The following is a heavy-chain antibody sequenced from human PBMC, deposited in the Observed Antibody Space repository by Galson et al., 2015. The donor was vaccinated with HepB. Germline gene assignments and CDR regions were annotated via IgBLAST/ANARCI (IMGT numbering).Heavy chain of an antibody. CDR2: ISYDGSNK. CDR3: AKENGLGGVVYAITDAFDI. D-gene: IGHD2-8*02. Sequence: SLRLSCAASGFTFSSYGMHWVRQPPGKGLEWVAVISYDGSNKYYADSVKGRFTSSRDNSKNTLYLQMNSLRAEDTAVYYCAKENGLGGVVYAITDAFDIWGQGTMVTVSS. J-gene: IGHJ3*02. V-gene: IGHV3-30*18. CDR1: GFTFSSYG.